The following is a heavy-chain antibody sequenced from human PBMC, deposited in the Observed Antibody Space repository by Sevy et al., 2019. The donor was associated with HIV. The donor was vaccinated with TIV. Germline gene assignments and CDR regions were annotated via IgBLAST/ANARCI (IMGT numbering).Heavy chain of an antibody. CDR1: GFTFRNYA. Sequence: GGSLRLSCAASGFTFRNYAMTWVRQAPGKGLQWVSAISGGDDSTYYADSVTGRFTISGDNSKNTLYLQMNSLGAEDTAVYYCAKDLAFIVGDAFDIWGQGTLVTVSS. CDR2: ISGGDDST. J-gene: IGHJ3*02. D-gene: IGHD1-26*01. CDR3: AKDLAFIVGDAFDI. V-gene: IGHV3-23*01.